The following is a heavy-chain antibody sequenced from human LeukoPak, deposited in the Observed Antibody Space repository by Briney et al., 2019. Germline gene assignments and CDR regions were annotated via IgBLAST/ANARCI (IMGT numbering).Heavy chain of an antibody. V-gene: IGHV4-39*07. CDR3: AREEGGDCVWGSYRRPFDY. D-gene: IGHD3-16*02. CDR2: IYYSGST. CDR1: GGSISSSSYY. Sequence: SETLSLTCTVSGGSISSSSYYWGWIRQPPGKGLEWIGSIYYSGSTYYNPSLKSRVTISVDTSKNQFSLKLSSVTAADTAGYYCAREEGGDCVWGSYRRPFDYWGQGTLVTVSS. J-gene: IGHJ4*02.